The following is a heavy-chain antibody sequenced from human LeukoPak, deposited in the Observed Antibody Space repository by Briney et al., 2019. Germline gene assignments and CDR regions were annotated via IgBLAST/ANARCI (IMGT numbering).Heavy chain of an antibody. CDR2: IYYSGST. J-gene: IGHJ3*02. D-gene: IGHD3-9*01. CDR1: GGSISSYY. V-gene: IGHV4-59*05. Sequence: PSETLSLTCTVSGGSISSYYWSWIRQPPGKGLEWIGSIYYSGSTYYNPSLKSRVTISVDTSKNQFSLKLSSVTAADTAVYYCARIVTYDILDIWGQGTMVTVSS. CDR3: ARIVTYDILDI.